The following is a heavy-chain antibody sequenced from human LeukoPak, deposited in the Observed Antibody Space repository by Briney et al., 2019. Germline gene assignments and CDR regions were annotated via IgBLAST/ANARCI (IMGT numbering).Heavy chain of an antibody. CDR3: ERNEGDRGDY. CDR1: GFTLSSYS. D-gene: IGHD3-10*01. V-gene: IGHV3-23*01. CDR2: ISGSGGST. Sequence: GGSLSLSCAASGFTLSSYSMNWVRQAPGKGLEWVSAISGSGGSTYYADSVKGRFTISRDNSKNTLYLQMNSLRAEDTAVYYCERNEGDRGDYWGQGTLVTVSS. J-gene: IGHJ4*02.